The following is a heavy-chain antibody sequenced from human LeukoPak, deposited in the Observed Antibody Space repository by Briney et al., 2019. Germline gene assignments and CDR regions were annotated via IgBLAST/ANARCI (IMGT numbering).Heavy chain of an antibody. CDR2: IIPIFGTA. J-gene: IGHJ6*03. CDR3: ASQLDYGDYKGSYYYYYYYMDV. D-gene: IGHD4-17*01. Sequence: ASVKVSCKASGGTFSSYAISWVRQAPGQGLEWMGGIIPIFGTANYAQKFQGRVTITADKSTSTAYMELSSLRSEDTAVYYCASQLDYGDYKGSYYYYYYYMDVWGKGTTVTVSS. V-gene: IGHV1-69*06. CDR1: GGTFSSYA.